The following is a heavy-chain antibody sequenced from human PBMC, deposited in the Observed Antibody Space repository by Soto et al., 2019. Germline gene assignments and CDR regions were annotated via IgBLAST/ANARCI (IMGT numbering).Heavy chain of an antibody. D-gene: IGHD3-10*01. Sequence: QVQLVQSGAEVKKPGASVKVSCKASGYTFTSYAMHWVRQAPGQRLEWMGWINAGNGNTKYSQKFQGRVTITRDTSASTAYMEMSSLRSAATAVYYCASSRITMVPYGMDVWGQGTTVTVSS. J-gene: IGHJ6*02. CDR2: INAGNGNT. CDR3: ASSRITMVPYGMDV. CDR1: GYTFTSYA. V-gene: IGHV1-3*01.